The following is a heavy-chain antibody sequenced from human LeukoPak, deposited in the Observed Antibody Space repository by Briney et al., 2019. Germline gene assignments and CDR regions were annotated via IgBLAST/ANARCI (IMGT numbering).Heavy chain of an antibody. CDR3: AKGRIVGATWSSSDY. J-gene: IGHJ4*02. CDR1: GFTFDDYA. V-gene: IGHV3-9*03. D-gene: IGHD1-26*01. Sequence: PGRSLRLSCAASGFTFDDYAMHWVRQAPGKGLEWVSGISWNSGSIGYADSVKGRFTISRDNAKNSLYLQMNSLRAEDMALYYCAKGRIVGATWSSSDYWGQGTLVTVSS. CDR2: ISWNSGSI.